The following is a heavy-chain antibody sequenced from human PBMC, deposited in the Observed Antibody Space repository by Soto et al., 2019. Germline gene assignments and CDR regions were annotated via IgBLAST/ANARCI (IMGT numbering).Heavy chain of an antibody. CDR3: AHLNTRGYYFDY. V-gene: IGHV2-5*01. CDR2: VYWNDAK. Sequence: QITLKEPGPTLVKPTQTLTLTCTFSGFSLSTSQVGVGWIRQPPGKALEWLAHVYWNDAKYYSLSLKARLTIPNDTSKSQVVQTMTNMVPVDTATYVCAHLNTRGYYFDYWGQRALVTVSS. J-gene: IGHJ4*02. CDR1: GFSLSTSQVG.